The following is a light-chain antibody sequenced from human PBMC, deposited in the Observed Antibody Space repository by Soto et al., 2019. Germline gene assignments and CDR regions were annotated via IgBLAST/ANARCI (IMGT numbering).Light chain of an antibody. CDR1: SSDIGAYNY. Sequence: QSALTQPASVSGSPGQSSTISCTGTSSDIGAYNYVSWYQQHPGKAPRLIIYDVADRPSGVSDRFSGSKSGNTASLTISGLQAEDEADYYCSSYTSSSHVIFGGGTQLTVL. V-gene: IGLV2-14*03. CDR3: SSYTSSSHVI. J-gene: IGLJ2*01. CDR2: DVA.